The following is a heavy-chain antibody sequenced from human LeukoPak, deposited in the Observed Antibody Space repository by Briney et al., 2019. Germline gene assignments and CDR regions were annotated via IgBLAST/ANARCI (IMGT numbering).Heavy chain of an antibody. CDR3: AKAFAFVGANFFNY. Sequence: QPGGSLRLSCAASGFTFSIYAMSWVRQAPGKGLEWVSAIGDTTYYADSVEGRFTISRDNSKNTLYLQMNSLRAEAAAIYYCAKAFAFVGANFFNYWGQGTLVTVSS. D-gene: IGHD1-26*01. V-gene: IGHV3-23*01. J-gene: IGHJ4*02. CDR1: GFTFSIYA. CDR2: IGDTT.